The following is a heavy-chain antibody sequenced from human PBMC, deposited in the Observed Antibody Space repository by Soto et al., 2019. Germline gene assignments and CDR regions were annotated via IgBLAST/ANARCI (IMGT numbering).Heavy chain of an antibody. J-gene: IGHJ5*02. CDR2: IKSKADGETK. CDR3: CVVKRRDQYSTSGYWFDP. D-gene: IGHD2-15*01. V-gene: IGHV3-15*01. CDR1: GFTFSHAW. Sequence: GGSLRLSCAASGFTFSHAWMSWVRQAPGKGLEWVGRIKSKADGETKDYGAPVRGRFTISRDDSKDTLYLQMNSLRIEDTAVYYCCVVKRRDQYSTSGYWFDPWGPVTLVTVCS.